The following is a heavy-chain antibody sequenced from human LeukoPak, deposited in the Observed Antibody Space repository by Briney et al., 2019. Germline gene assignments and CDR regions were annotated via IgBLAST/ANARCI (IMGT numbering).Heavy chain of an antibody. CDR3: AKDGYFDWLSHYFDY. D-gene: IGHD3-9*01. Sequence: RGSLRLSCAASGFTFSSYAMSWVRQAPGKGLEWVSAISGSGGSTYYADSVKGRFTISRDNSKNTLYLQMNSLRAEDTAVYYCAKDGYFDWLSHYFDYWGQRTVVADSS. CDR2: ISGSGGST. CDR1: GFTFSSYA. V-gene: IGHV3-23*01. J-gene: IGHJ4*02.